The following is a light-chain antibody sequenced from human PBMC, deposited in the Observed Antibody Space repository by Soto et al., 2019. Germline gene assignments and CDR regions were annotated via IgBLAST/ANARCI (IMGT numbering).Light chain of an antibody. V-gene: IGKV1-39*01. CDR3: QPSYSTTWT. Sequence: DIQMTQSPSSLSASVGDRVTITCRASQSISTSLNWYQQRPGKAPNLLIYAASSLQSGVPSRFSGSGSGTDFTFTISSLQPEDYATYYCQPSYSTTWTFGQGTKVDIK. CDR2: AAS. CDR1: QSISTS. J-gene: IGKJ1*01.